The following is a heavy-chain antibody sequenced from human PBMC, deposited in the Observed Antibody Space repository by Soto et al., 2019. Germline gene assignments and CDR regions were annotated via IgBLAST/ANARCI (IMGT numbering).Heavy chain of an antibody. Sequence: QLQLQESGPGLVKPSETLSLTCTVSGGSISSSSYYWGWIRQPPRKGLEWIGSIYYSGSTYYNPALKSRVTISVDTSKNQFSLKLSSVTGADTAVYYCARLTNYYDSSGYYWYFDLWGRGTLVTVSS. CDR2: IYYSGST. CDR1: GGSISSSSYY. D-gene: IGHD3-22*01. CDR3: ARLTNYYDSSGYYWYFDL. V-gene: IGHV4-39*01. J-gene: IGHJ2*01.